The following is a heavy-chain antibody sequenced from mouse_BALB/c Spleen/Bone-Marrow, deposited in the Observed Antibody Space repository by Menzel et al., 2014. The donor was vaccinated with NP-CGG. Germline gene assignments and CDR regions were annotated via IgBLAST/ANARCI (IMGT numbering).Heavy chain of an antibody. Sequence: QVQLQQSGPGLVAPSQSLSITCTVSGFSLTSYGVHWIRQPPGKGLEWLGVIWAGGSANYKSALMSRLSISKDNYKSQVFLKMNSLQADDTAMYYCARGGYGYDGTFAYWGQGTLVTVSA. D-gene: IGHD2-2*01. V-gene: IGHV2-9*02. CDR1: GFSLTSYG. CDR3: ARGGYGYDGTFAY. J-gene: IGHJ3*01. CDR2: IWAGGSA.